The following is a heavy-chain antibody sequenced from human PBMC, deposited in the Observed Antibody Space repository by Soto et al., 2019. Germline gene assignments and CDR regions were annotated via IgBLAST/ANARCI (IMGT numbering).Heavy chain of an antibody. V-gene: IGHV3-33*01. CDR3: ARIDCTGNNCNPYYHYGMDV. D-gene: IGHD2-8*02. Sequence: QEQLVESGGGVVQPGRSLRLSCAASGFTFSTYGMHWVRQIPGKGLQRVASIWYDGSIKYYADSVKGRCTSSRDNSKNTLYLQMNSLRDEDTAVYYCARIDCTGNNCNPYYHYGMDVWGEGTTVTVSS. J-gene: IGHJ6*04. CDR2: IWYDGSIK. CDR1: GFTFSTYG.